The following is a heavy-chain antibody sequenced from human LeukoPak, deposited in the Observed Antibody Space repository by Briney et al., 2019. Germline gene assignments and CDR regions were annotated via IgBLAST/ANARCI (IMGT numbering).Heavy chain of an antibody. V-gene: IGHV4-4*07. CDR3: AKEDIVVVTKYIHYGMDV. J-gene: IGHJ6*02. Sequence: SETLSLTCIVSGGSVRNYYLTWIRQPAGKGLQWIGRIYTNGTTNYSPSLKSRVTMSVDMSKNQFSLKLTSVTAADTAVYYCAKEDIVVVTKYIHYGMDVWGQGTTVAVSS. D-gene: IGHD2-15*01. CDR1: GGSVRNYY. CDR2: IYTNGTT.